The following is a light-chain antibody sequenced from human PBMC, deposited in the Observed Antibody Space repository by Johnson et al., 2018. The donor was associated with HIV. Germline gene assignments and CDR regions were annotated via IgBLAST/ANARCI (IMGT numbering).Light chain of an antibody. V-gene: IGLV1-51*01. CDR1: SSNIENNY. Sequence: HSVLTQPPSVSAASGQRVDISCSGSSSNIENNYLSWYQQLPHTAPRLLISDNNKRPSGIPDRFSGSKSGSSATLDITGLQTGDEADYYCGTWDNSLNFYVFGTGTKVTVL. CDR2: DNN. J-gene: IGLJ1*01. CDR3: GTWDNSLNFYV.